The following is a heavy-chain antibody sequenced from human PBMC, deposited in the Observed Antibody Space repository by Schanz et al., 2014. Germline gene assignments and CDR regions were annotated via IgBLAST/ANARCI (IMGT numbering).Heavy chain of an antibody. Sequence: QGQLVQSGPEVKDPGASVNVSCEASRYTFNTYGLNWVRQAPGQGLEWMGWISAYTNNTNYAQKVQGRVTMTPDTSTSTAYMELRSLSSDDTAVYYCARDRRRYCSTASCLHDNWFDPWGQGTLVIVSS. J-gene: IGHJ5*02. CDR2: ISAYTNNT. D-gene: IGHD2-2*01. V-gene: IGHV1-18*01. CDR3: ARDRRRYCSTASCLHDNWFDP. CDR1: RYTFNTYG.